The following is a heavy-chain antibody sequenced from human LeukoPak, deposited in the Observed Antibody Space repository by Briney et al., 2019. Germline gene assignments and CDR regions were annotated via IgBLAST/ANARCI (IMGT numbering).Heavy chain of an antibody. V-gene: IGHV1-18*01. CDR3: ARDDSSGSDAFDI. D-gene: IGHD3-22*01. CDR1: GYTFTSYG. CDR2: ISAYSGNT. Sequence: ASVTVSCKASGYTFTSYGISWVRQAPGQGLEWMGWISAYSGNTNYAQKLQGRVTMTTDTSTSTAYMELRSLRSDDTAVYYCARDDSSGSDAFDIWGQGTMVTVSS. J-gene: IGHJ3*02.